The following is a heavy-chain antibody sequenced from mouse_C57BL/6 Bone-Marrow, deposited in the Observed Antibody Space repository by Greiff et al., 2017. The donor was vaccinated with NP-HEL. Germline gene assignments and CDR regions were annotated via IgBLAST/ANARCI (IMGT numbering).Heavy chain of an antibody. CDR2: IDASDSFT. CDR3: ARADDYDVCAMDF. Sequence: QVQLQQPGAELVRPGTSVKLSCKASGYTFTSYWMHWVKQRPGQGLEWIGVIDASDSFTNYNQKFKGKATLTVDTSSSTAYMQLISLTSGDSAVYYCARADDYDVCAMDFWGRGTSVTVSS. D-gene: IGHD2-4*01. V-gene: IGHV1-59*01. J-gene: IGHJ4*01. CDR1: GYTFTSYW.